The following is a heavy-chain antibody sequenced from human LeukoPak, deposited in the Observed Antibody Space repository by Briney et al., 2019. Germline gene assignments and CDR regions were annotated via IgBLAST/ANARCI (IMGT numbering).Heavy chain of an antibody. CDR2: IYYSGST. CDR1: SGSISSADYY. CDR3: ARSEGDGYSYGYFKT. D-gene: IGHD5-18*01. V-gene: IGHV4-30-4*08. J-gene: IGHJ4*02. Sequence: EASETLSLTCTVSSGSISSADYYWNWVRQHPGKGLEWIGYIYYSGSTYYNPSLKSRVTISVDTSKNQFSLKLSSVTAADTAVYYCARSEGDGYSYGYFKTWGQGTLVTVSS.